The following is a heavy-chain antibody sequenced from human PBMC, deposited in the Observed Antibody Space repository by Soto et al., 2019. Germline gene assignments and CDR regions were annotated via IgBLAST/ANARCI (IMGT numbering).Heavy chain of an antibody. J-gene: IGHJ4*02. V-gene: IGHV4-31*03. CDR1: GGSISSGGYY. Sequence: SETLSLTCTVSGGSISSGGYYWSWIRQHPGKGLEWIGYIYYSGSTYYNPSLKSRVTISVDTSKNQFSLKLSSVTAADTAVYYCASSYYCDSSGYYYDYWGQGTLVTVSS. D-gene: IGHD3-22*01. CDR3: ASSYYCDSSGYYYDY. CDR2: IYYSGST.